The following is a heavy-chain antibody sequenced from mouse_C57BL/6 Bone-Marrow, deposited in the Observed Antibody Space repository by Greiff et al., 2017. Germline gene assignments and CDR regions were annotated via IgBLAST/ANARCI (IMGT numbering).Heavy chain of an antibody. CDR2: IYPGDGDT. D-gene: IGHD1-1*01. CDR3: ARENYYGSKGY. V-gene: IGHV1-82*01. CDR1: GYAFSSSW. J-gene: IGHJ2*01. Sequence: QVQLQQSGPELVKPGASVKISCKASGYAFSSSWMNWVKQRPGKGLEWIGRIYPGDGDTNYNGKFKGKATLTADKSSSTAYMQLSSLTSEDSAVXFCARENYYGSKGYWGQGTTLTVS.